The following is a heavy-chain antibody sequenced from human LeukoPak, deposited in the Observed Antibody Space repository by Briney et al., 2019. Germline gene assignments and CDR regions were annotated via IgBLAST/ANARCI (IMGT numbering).Heavy chain of an antibody. J-gene: IGHJ4*02. Sequence: SVKVSCKASGGTFSSYAISWVRQAPGQGLEWMGGIIPIFGTANYAQKFQGRVTITADESTSTAYMELSSLRSEATAVYYCAREGYYYDSSGYYALDYWGQGTLVTVSS. D-gene: IGHD3-22*01. CDR3: AREGYYYDSSGYYALDY. CDR1: GGTFSSYA. CDR2: IIPIFGTA. V-gene: IGHV1-69*13.